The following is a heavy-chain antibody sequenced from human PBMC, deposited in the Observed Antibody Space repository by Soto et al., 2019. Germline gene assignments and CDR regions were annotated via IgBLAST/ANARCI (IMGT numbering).Heavy chain of an antibody. D-gene: IGHD5-12*01. CDR2: ISGSGGST. J-gene: IGHJ4*02. V-gene: IGHV3-23*01. CDR1: GFTFSSSD. CDR3: AKDYVDIVATALDY. Sequence: PGGSLRLSCAASGFTFSSSDMSWVRQAPGKGLEWVSAISGSGGSTYYADSVKGRFTISRDNSKNTLYLQMNSLRAEDTAVYYCAKDYVDIVATALDYWGQGTLVTVSS.